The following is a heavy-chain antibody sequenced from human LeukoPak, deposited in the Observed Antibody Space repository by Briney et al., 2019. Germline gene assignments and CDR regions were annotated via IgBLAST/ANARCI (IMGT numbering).Heavy chain of an antibody. J-gene: IGHJ3*02. CDR1: GGSFSGYY. Sequence: SETLSLTCAVYGGSFSGYYWSWIRQPPGKGLEWIGEINHSGSTNYNPSLKSRVTISVDTSKNQFSLKLSSVTAADTAVYYCAGSGDCGGDCEAFDIWGQGTMVTVSS. CDR3: AGSGDCGGDCEAFDI. D-gene: IGHD2-21*02. V-gene: IGHV4-34*01. CDR2: INHSGST.